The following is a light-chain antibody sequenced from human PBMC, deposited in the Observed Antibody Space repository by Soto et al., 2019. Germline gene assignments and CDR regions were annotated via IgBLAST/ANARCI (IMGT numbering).Light chain of an antibody. CDR2: AAI. J-gene: IGKJ1*01. CDR1: HVIARY. V-gene: IGKV1-39*01. Sequence: DIQMTQSPSSLSASVGDRVTINCRASHVIARYLNWYQEKPGKAPQLLIYAAISLQTGVASRFSGSGSGTDFTLTITDLQPEDLATYYCQQSYRPPRTFGQGTKV. CDR3: QQSYRPPRT.